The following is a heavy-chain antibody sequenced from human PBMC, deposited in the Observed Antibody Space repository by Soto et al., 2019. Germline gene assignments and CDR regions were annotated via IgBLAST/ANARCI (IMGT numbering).Heavy chain of an antibody. V-gene: IGHV3-23*01. CDR2: TGLNGRTT. CDR1: GFTFSIYA. Sequence: EVQLLESGGGLVQPGGSLRLSCAASGFTFSIYAMSWVRQAPGKGLEWVSTTGLNGRTTYYADSVKGRFTVSRDNSKNTLDLQMSSLRAEVTAVYYCATVHSSSRSFDYWGQGTLVTVSS. D-gene: IGHD6-6*01. J-gene: IGHJ4*02. CDR3: ATVHSSSRSFDY.